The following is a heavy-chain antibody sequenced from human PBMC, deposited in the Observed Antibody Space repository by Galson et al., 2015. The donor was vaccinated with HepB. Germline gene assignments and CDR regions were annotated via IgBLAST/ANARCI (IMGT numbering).Heavy chain of an antibody. J-gene: IGHJ4*02. Sequence: SLRLSCAASGFIFSDHYMDWVRQAPGKGLEWVDRSRSKVHSYTTEYAASVKGRFTISRDDSKNSLHLQMNSLKTEDTAVYYCTRAGTSGYEWTYWGQGTLVTVPS. CDR2: SRSKVHSYTT. CDR3: TRAGTSGYEWTY. CDR1: GFIFSDHY. D-gene: IGHD5-12*01. V-gene: IGHV3-72*01.